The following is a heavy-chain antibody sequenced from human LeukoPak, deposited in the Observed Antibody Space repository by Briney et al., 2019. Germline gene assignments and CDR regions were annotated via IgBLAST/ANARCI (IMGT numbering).Heavy chain of an antibody. CDR2: IYYSGST. D-gene: IGHD5-18*01. Sequence: PSETLSLTCTVSGGSISSYYWSWIRQPPGKGLEWIGYIYYSGSTNYNPSLKSRVTISVDTSKNQFSLKLSSVTAADTAVYYCARDRGYSYGYRRGEYAFDIWGQGTMVTVSS. CDR3: ARDRGYSYGYRRGEYAFDI. J-gene: IGHJ3*02. CDR1: GGSISSYY. V-gene: IGHV4-59*01.